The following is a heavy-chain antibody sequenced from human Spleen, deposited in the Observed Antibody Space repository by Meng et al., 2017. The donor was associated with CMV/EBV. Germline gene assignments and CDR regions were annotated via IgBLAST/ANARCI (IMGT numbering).Heavy chain of an antibody. Sequence: GESLKISCAASGFTFSSYDIHWVRRAPGKGLEWVSYISSSGYTMYYSDSVRGRFTISRDNAKNSLYLQMNSLRAEDTAVYYCAKDTSITTRYYYGIDVWGQGTTVTVSS. CDR1: GFTFSSYD. CDR2: ISSSGYTM. CDR3: AKDTSITTRYYYGIDV. J-gene: IGHJ6*02. D-gene: IGHD4-11*01. V-gene: IGHV3-48*03.